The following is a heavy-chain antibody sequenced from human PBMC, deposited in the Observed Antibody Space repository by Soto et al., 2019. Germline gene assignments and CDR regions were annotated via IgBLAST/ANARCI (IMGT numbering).Heavy chain of an antibody. CDR1: GFTFGSYG. V-gene: IGHV3-30*18. CDR3: AKDPYPSYGDYEGY. J-gene: IGHJ4*02. D-gene: IGHD4-17*01. Sequence: FLRLACAASGFTFGSYGMHWVRQAPGKGLEWVAVISYDGSNKYYADSVKGRFTISRDNSKNTLYLQMNSLRAEDTAVYYCAKDPYPSYGDYEGYWGQGTLVTVSS. CDR2: ISYDGSNK.